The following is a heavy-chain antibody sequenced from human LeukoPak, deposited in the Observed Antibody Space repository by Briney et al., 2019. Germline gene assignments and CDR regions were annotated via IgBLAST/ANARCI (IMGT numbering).Heavy chain of an antibody. D-gene: IGHD3-22*01. Sequence: ASVKVSCKASGYTFTSYGISWVRQSPGQGLEWMGCISAYNGNTNYAQKLQGRVTMTTDTSTSTAYMELRSLRSDDTAVYYCARDQDYYDSSGYDYWGQGTLVTVSS. CDR2: ISAYNGNT. J-gene: IGHJ4*02. V-gene: IGHV1-18*01. CDR3: ARDQDYYDSSGYDY. CDR1: GYTFTSYG.